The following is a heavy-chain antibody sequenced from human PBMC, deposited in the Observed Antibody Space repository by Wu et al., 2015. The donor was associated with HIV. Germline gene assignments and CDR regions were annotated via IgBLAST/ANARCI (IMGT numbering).Heavy chain of an antibody. J-gene: IGHJ6*03. V-gene: IGHV1-18*01. CDR3: ARGGVHVFLGVGYHERPNYMDV. Sequence: QAQMVQSGAEVKKPGASVKVSCKASGYTFTSHGITWVRQAPGQGLEWMGWISGYSANTNYAQKFQGRVTMTTDTSTSTGYMELRSLRSDDTAVYYCARGGVHVFLGVGYHERPNYMDVVGTKGPTVTVSS. D-gene: IGHD3-3*01. CDR2: ISGYSANT. CDR1: GYTFTSHG.